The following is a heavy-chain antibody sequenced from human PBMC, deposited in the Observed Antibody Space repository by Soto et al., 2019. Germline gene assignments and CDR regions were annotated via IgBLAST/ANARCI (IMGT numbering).Heavy chain of an antibody. D-gene: IGHD3-9*01. CDR2: INRSGST. Sequence: SETLSLTCAVYGGSFSGYYWSWIRQPPGKGLEWIGEINRSGSTNYNPSLKSRVTISVDTSKNQFSLKLSSVTAADTAVYYCARAIFNPYYYYYYGMDVWGQGTTVTVSS. CDR1: GGSFSGYY. V-gene: IGHV4-34*01. CDR3: ARAIFNPYYYYYYGMDV. J-gene: IGHJ6*02.